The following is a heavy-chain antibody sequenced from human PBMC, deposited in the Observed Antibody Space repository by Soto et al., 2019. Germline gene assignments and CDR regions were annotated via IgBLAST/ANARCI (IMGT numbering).Heavy chain of an antibody. CDR3: ARGEGGYYDILTGYSYFDY. J-gene: IGHJ4*02. D-gene: IGHD3-9*01. Sequence: SETLSLTCTVSGGSISSYYWSWIRQHPGKGLEWIGYIYYSGSTYYNPSLKSRVTISVDTSKNQFSLKLSSVTAADTAVYYCARGEGGYYDILTGYSYFDYWGQGTLVTVSS. CDR2: IYYSGST. CDR1: GGSISSYY. V-gene: IGHV4-59*06.